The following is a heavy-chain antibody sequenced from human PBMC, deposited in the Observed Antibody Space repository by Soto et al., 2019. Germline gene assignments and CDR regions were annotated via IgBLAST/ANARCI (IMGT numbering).Heavy chain of an antibody. V-gene: IGHV4-34*01. D-gene: IGHD3-22*01. CDR1: GGSFSGYY. CDR3: ARGPEYYYGGSGYVDY. J-gene: IGHJ4*02. CDR2: INRGGST. Sequence: SETLSLTCAVYGGSFSGYYWSWIRRPPGKGLEWIGEINRGGSTSYNPSLKSRVTISLDTSKNQFSLKLSSVTAADTSVYYCARGPEYYYGGSGYVDYWGQGTLVTVSS.